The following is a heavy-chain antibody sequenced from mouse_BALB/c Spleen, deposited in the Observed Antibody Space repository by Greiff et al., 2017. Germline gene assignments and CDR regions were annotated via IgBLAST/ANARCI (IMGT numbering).Heavy chain of an antibody. Sequence: VQLQQSGAELAKPGASVKMSCKASGYTFTSYWMHWVKQRPGQGLEWIGYINPSTGYTEYNQKFKDKATLTADKSSSTAYMQLSSLTSEDSAVYYCARSTSTMITTSWFAYWGQGTLVTVSA. D-gene: IGHD2-4*01. J-gene: IGHJ3*01. CDR3: ARSTSTMITTSWFAY. V-gene: IGHV1-7*01. CDR1: GYTFTSYW. CDR2: INPSTGYT.